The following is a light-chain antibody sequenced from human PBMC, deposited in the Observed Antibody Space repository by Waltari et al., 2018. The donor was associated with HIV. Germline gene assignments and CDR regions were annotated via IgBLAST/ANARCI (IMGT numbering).Light chain of an antibody. J-gene: IGLJ3*02. CDR2: RNY. CDR1: TSNVETQW. Sequence: QSVLTQPPSASGAPGQTVTISCSGSTSNVETQWVSWYQQPPGTAPKHLIYRNYQRPSGFPDRFSSSKSGASASLIISGLRSEDEADYFCGVWDSTLKQWLFGGRTKLTVL. CDR3: GVWDSTLKQWL. V-gene: IGLV1-47*01.